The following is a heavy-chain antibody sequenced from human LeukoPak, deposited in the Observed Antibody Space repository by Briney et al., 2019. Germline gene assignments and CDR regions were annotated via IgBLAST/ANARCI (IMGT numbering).Heavy chain of an antibody. CDR3: VRESIAVAGAPFDY. Sequence: GGSLRLSCAASGFTFSSYEMNWVRQAPGKGLEWVSYISSGSTIYDADSVKGRFTISRDNAKNSLYLQMNSLRAEDTAVYYCVRESIAVAGAPFDYWGQGTLVTVSS. D-gene: IGHD6-19*01. J-gene: IGHJ4*02. CDR1: GFTFSSYE. CDR2: ISSGSTI. V-gene: IGHV3-48*03.